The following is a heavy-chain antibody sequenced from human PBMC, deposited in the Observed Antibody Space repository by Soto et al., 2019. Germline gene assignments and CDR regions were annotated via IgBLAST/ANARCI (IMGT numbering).Heavy chain of an antibody. V-gene: IGHV4-39*01. CDR1: GGSISSSSYY. D-gene: IGHD3-22*01. Sequence: PSETLSLTCTVSGGSISSSSYYWGWIRQPPGKGLEWIGSIYYSGSTYYNPSLKSRVTISVDTSKNQFSLELSSVTAADTAVYYCAGGPYYYDSSGYYYVRDAFDIWGQGTMVTVSS. CDR2: IYYSGST. J-gene: IGHJ3*02. CDR3: AGGPYYYDSSGYYYVRDAFDI.